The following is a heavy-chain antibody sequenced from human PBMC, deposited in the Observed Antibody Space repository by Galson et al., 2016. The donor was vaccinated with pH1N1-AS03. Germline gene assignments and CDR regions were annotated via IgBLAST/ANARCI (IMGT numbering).Heavy chain of an antibody. CDR2: ISSDGSNK. D-gene: IGHD6-19*01. Sequence: SLRLSCAGSGFTFSPYAMHWVRQAPGKGLEWVAVISSDGSNKYYSDSEKGRFTISRDNSKSTLYLQMNSLRAEDSAVYYCARETVVGTGFEYWGQGTLVTVSS. V-gene: IGHV3-30*04. CDR1: GFTFSPYA. J-gene: IGHJ4*02. CDR3: ARETVVGTGFEY.